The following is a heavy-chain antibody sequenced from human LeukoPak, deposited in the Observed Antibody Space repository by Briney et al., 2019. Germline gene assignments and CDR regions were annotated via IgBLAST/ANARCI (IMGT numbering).Heavy chain of an antibody. D-gene: IGHD3-22*01. CDR1: GGSISSGGYY. J-gene: IGHJ4*02. V-gene: IGHV4-31*03. CDR3: ARVREIYDSSGYYPGLFDY. CDR2: IYYSGST. Sequence: SETLSLTCTVSGGSISSGGYYWSWLRQHPGMGLEWIGYIYYSGSTYYNLSLKCRVTISVDTSKNQFSLKLSSVTAADTGVDYCARVREIYDSSGYYPGLFDYWGQGTLVTVS.